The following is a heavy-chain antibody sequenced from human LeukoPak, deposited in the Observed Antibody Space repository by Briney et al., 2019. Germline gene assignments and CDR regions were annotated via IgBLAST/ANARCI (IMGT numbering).Heavy chain of an antibody. CDR1: GGSISAYY. CDR2: IYYSGST. D-gene: IGHD3-9*01. CDR3: ARVKTGNFYYYGMDV. Sequence: PSETLSLTCTVSGGSISAYYWSWIRQHPGRGLEWIGHIYYSGSTYYNPSLKSRLTISLDTSKNHLSLKLTSVAAADTAVYYCARVKTGNFYYYGMDVWGQGTTVTVSS. V-gene: IGHV4-31*02. J-gene: IGHJ6*02.